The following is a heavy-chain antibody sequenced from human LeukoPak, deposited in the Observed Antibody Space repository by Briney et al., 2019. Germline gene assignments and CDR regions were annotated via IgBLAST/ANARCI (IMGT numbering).Heavy chain of an antibody. CDR3: ARLARIAAAYDAFDI. V-gene: IGHV1-3*01. CDR1: GYTFTSYA. CDR2: INAGNGNT. Sequence: ASVKVSCKASGYTFTSYAMHWVRQAPGQRLEWMGWINAGNGNTKYSQKFQGRVTITRDTSASTAYMELSSLRSEDTAVYYCARLARIAAAYDAFDIWGRGTMVTVSS. J-gene: IGHJ3*02. D-gene: IGHD6-13*01.